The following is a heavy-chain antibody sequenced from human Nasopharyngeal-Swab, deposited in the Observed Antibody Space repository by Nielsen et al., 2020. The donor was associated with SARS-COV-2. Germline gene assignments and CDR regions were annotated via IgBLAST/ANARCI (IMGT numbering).Heavy chain of an antibody. V-gene: IGHV3-7*01. D-gene: IGHD6-13*01. CDR2: IKQDGSEK. CDR3: ARDLEAAAGPLFDY. Sequence: GGSLKISCAASGFTFSSYWMSWVRQAPGKGLEWVANIKQDGSEKYYVDSVKGRFTISRDNAKNSLYLQMNSLRAEDTAVYYCARDLEAAAGPLFDYWGQGTLVTVSS. J-gene: IGHJ4*02. CDR1: GFTFSSYW.